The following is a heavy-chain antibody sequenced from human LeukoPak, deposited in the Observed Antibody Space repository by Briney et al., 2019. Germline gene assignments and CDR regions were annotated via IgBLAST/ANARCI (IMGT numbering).Heavy chain of an antibody. Sequence: GGSLRLSCAASGFTFSDYYMSWIRQAPGKGLEWVSYISSSGSTIYYADSVKGRFTISRDNAKNSLYLQMNSLRAEDTAVYYCGRARADYDSSLIGRGSYYYYYGMDFWGQGTTVPVSS. V-gene: IGHV3-11*01. CDR2: ISSSGSTI. CDR1: GFTFSDYY. CDR3: GRARADYDSSLIGRGSYYYYYGMDF. D-gene: IGHD3-22*01. J-gene: IGHJ6*02.